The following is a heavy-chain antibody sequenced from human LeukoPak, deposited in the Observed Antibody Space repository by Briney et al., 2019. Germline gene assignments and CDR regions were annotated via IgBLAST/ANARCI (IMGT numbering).Heavy chain of an antibody. D-gene: IGHD6-19*01. CDR3: ARHGWHAWYFDL. J-gene: IGHJ2*01. CDR2: INQRRNT. V-gene: IGHV4-34*01. CDR1: GGSLSGYS. Sequence: SETLSLTCVVYGGSLSGYSWSWIRQPPGKGLEWIGEINQRRNTNYNPSLKSRVTISIDTSKNQSSLKLSSVTAADTAVYYCARHGWHAWYFDLWGRGTLVTVSS.